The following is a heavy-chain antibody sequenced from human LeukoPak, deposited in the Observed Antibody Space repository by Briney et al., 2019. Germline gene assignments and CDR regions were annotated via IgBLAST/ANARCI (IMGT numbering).Heavy chain of an antibody. CDR2: IYSIGST. CDR3: VRDSDSFGFDH. D-gene: IGHD3-10*01. Sequence: GGSLRLSCATSGFSVSSNFMSWVRQAPGKGLEWVSVIYSIGSTYYTDSVKGRFTLSRDNSKSTVYLQMDSLRAEDTAVYYCVRDSDSFGFDHWGQGTLVTVSS. V-gene: IGHV3-53*01. J-gene: IGHJ4*02. CDR1: GFSVSSNF.